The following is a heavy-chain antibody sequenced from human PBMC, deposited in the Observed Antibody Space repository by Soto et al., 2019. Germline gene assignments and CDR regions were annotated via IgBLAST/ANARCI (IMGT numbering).Heavy chain of an antibody. CDR3: ARRTLLSKVLNYFDY. CDR2: ISSSGSTI. Sequence: PGGSLRLSCAASGFTFSDYYMSWIRQAPGKGLEWVSYISSSGSTIYYADSVKGRFTISRDNAKNSLYLQMNSLRAEDTAVYYCARRTLLSKVLNYFDYWGQGTLLTVSS. J-gene: IGHJ4*02. V-gene: IGHV3-11*01. CDR1: GFTFSDYY.